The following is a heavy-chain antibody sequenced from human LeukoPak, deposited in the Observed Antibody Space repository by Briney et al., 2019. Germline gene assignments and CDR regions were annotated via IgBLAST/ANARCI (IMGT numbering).Heavy chain of an antibody. CDR1: GGSISSGSYY. CDR3: ARVPPTTPGHDAFDI. J-gene: IGHJ3*02. D-gene: IGHD1-14*01. Sequence: SQTLSLTCTVSGGSISSGSYYWSWIRQPAGKGLEWIGRIYTSGSTNYNPSLKSRVTISVDTSKNQFSLKLSSVTAADTAVYYCARVPPTTPGHDAFDIWGQGTMVTVSS. CDR2: IYTSGST. V-gene: IGHV4-61*02.